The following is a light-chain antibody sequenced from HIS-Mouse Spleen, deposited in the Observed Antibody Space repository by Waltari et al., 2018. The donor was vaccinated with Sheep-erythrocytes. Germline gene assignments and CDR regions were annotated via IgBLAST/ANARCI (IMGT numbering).Light chain of an antibody. V-gene: IGKV1-39*01. CDR2: ESS. CDR3: QQSYSTPQFT. J-gene: IGKJ3*01. CDR1: QSISSY. Sequence: DIQMTQSPSSLSASVGDRVTITCRASQSISSYLNWYQQKPGKAPKLLIYESSSLQSGVPSRFSGSGSGTDFTLTISSLQPEDFATYYCQQSYSTPQFTFGPGTKVDIK.